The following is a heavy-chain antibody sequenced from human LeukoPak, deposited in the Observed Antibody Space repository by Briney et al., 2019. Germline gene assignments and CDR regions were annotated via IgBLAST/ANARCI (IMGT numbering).Heavy chain of an antibody. CDR2: IYTSGST. CDR1: GGSISSGSYY. J-gene: IGHJ5*02. V-gene: IGHV4-61*02. D-gene: IGHD5-24*01. Sequence: SQTLSLTCTVSGGSISSGSYYWTWIRQPAGKGLEWTGRIYTSGSTNYNPSLKSRVTISVDTSKNQFSLKLISVTAADTAVDYCARDSRRDGYNYYESTWFDPWGQGTLVTVSS. CDR3: ARDSRRDGYNYYESTWFDP.